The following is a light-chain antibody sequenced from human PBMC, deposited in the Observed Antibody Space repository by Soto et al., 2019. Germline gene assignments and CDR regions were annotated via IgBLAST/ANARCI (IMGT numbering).Light chain of an antibody. Sequence: EIVLTQSPGTLSLSPGERATLSCRANQSVSSSYLAWYQQKPGQAPRLLIYGASSRATGIPDRFSGSGSGTDFTITISRLEPEDFAVYYCQQYCSSPPYTFGQGTKLEIK. J-gene: IGKJ2*01. CDR3: QQYCSSPPYT. V-gene: IGKV3-20*01. CDR1: QSVSSSY. CDR2: GAS.